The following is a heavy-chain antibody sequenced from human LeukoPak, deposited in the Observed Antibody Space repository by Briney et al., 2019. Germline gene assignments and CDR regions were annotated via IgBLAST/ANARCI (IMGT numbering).Heavy chain of an antibody. Sequence: ASVKVSCKASGYTFTSYDINWVRQATGQGLEWMGWMNPNSGNTGYAQKFQGRVTITRNTSISTAYMELSSLRSEDTAVYYCARGSYSYGPFYYYYSYMDVWGKGTTVTVSS. V-gene: IGHV1-8*01. CDR2: MNPNSGNT. CDR1: GYTFTSYD. J-gene: IGHJ6*03. CDR3: ARGSYSYGPFYYYYSYMDV. D-gene: IGHD5-18*01.